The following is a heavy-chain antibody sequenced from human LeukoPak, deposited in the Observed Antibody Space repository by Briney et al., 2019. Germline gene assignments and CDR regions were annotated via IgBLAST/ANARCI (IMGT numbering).Heavy chain of an antibody. CDR3: TRDPDYFDY. D-gene: IGHD1-14*01. CDR2: IRSKAYGGTT. Sequence: GGSLRLSCTASGFTFGDYAMSWVRQAPGKGLEWVGFIRSKAYGGTTEYAASVKGRFTISRDDSKSIAYLQMNSLKTEDTAVYYCTRDPDYFDYWGQGTLVTVSS. V-gene: IGHV3-49*04. J-gene: IGHJ4*02. CDR1: GFTFGDYA.